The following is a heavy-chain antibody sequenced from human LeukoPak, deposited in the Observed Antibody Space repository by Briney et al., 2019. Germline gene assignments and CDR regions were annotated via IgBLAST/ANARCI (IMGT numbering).Heavy chain of an antibody. Sequence: SETLSPTCTVSGGSISTYYWSWIRQPPGKGLEWIGYIYYSGSTNYNPSLKSRVTISVDTSKTQFSLKLSSVTAADTAVYYCARSRGYSYGTTFLDYWGQGTLVTVSS. CDR2: IYYSGST. CDR3: ARSRGYSYGTTFLDY. V-gene: IGHV4-59*08. D-gene: IGHD5-18*01. CDR1: GGSISTYY. J-gene: IGHJ4*02.